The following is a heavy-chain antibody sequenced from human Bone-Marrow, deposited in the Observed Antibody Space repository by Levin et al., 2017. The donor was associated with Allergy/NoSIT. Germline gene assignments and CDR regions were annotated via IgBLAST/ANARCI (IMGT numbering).Heavy chain of an antibody. Sequence: TGGSLRLSCAASGFTFRDYWMTWARQTPGRGLEWVASINEDGSQKNYLDSVKGRFTISRDNAKDSVDLQMDYLRDDDTALYYCARHLRGDSAYDAFDVWGHGTMVTFSS. V-gene: IGHV3-7*03. CDR1: GFTFRDYW. D-gene: IGHD5-12*01. J-gene: IGHJ3*01. CDR3: ARHLRGDSAYDAFDV. CDR2: INEDGSQK.